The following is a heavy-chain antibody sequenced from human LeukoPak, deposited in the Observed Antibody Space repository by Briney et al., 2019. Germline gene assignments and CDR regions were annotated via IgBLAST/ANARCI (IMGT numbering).Heavy chain of an antibody. CDR1: GYSISSGYY. Sequence: SETLSLTCTVSGYSISSGYYWGWIRQPPGKGLEWIGSIYHSGSTYYNPSLKNRVTISVDTSKNQFSLKLSSVTAADTAVYYCARDVGFTIQNGFDPWGQGTLVTVSS. CDR3: ARDVGFTIQNGFDP. D-gene: IGHD3-9*01. J-gene: IGHJ5*02. V-gene: IGHV4-38-2*02. CDR2: IYHSGST.